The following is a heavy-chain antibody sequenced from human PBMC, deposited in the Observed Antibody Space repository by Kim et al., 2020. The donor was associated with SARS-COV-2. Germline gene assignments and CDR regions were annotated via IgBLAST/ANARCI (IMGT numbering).Heavy chain of an antibody. CDR3: ARAQQWLVGIHYYYGMDV. J-gene: IGHJ6*02. D-gene: IGHD6-19*01. V-gene: IGHV3-53*03. Sequence: KGRFTISRDNSKNTRYLQMNSLGAEDTAVYYCARAQQWLVGIHYYYGMDVWGQGTTVTVSS.